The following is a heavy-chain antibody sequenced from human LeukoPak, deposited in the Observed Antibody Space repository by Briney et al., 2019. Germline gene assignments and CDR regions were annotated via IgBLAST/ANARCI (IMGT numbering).Heavy chain of an antibody. V-gene: IGHV4-59*01. Sequence: SETLSLTCTVSGGSISSYYWSWIRQPPGKGLEWIGYIYYSGSTNYNPSLKSRVTISVDTSKNQFSLKLSSVTAADTAVYYCARDLRRLRFLEWLSNGMDVWGQGTTVTVSS. CDR1: GGSISSYY. D-gene: IGHD3-3*01. CDR2: IYYSGST. J-gene: IGHJ6*02. CDR3: ARDLRRLRFLEWLSNGMDV.